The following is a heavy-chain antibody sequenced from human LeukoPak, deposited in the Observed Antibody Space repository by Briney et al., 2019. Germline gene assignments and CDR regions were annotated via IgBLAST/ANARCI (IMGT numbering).Heavy chain of an antibody. CDR1: GYSFTSYW. D-gene: IGHD3-22*01. Sequence: GESLKISCKGSGYSFTSYWIGWVRQMPGKGLEWMGIIYPGDSDTRYSPSFQGQVTISADKYISTAYLQWSSLKASDTAMYYCAREETYDSSGYYYTLDYWGQGTLVTVSS. J-gene: IGHJ4*02. CDR2: IYPGDSDT. V-gene: IGHV5-51*01. CDR3: AREETYDSSGYYYTLDY.